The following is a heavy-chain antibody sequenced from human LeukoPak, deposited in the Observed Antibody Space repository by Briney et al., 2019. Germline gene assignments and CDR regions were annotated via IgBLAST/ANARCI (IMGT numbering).Heavy chain of an antibody. V-gene: IGHV3-66*02. J-gene: IGHJ3*02. D-gene: IGHD2-8*01. CDR1: GFTVSNHY. CDR2: TYSAGST. CDR3: ARGGSWPMLDI. Sequence: GGSLTLSCAASGFTVSNHYMSWVRQAPGKGLEWVSITYSAGSTYYRDSVKGRFTITRDNSKNTLNLQMNSLRGDDTAVYYCARGGSWPMLDIWGQGTMVTVSS.